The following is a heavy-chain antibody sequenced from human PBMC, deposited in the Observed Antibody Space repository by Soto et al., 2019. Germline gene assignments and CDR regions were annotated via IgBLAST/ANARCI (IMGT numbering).Heavy chain of an antibody. CDR3: ATHEAGWYFDS. J-gene: IGHJ4*02. CDR2: IYYSGST. D-gene: IGHD6-25*01. Sequence: XASLSLTCTVCRGCISSGTNYGAWIRQPPGKGLEWIANIYYSGSTFYNPSLKSRVTISLDTSKNQFSLKLRSVTAADPAVYSCATHEAGWYFDSCAQRTLVTVSS. V-gene: IGHV4-39*01. CDR1: RGCISSGTNY.